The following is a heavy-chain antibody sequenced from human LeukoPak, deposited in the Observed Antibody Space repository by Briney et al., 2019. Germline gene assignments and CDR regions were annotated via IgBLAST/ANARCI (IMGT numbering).Heavy chain of an antibody. J-gene: IGHJ4*02. D-gene: IGHD3-3*01. CDR3: ARGDAYYDFWSGYY. Sequence: PSETLSLTCTVSGYSISSGYYWGWIRQPPGKGLEWIGSIYHSGSTYYNPSLKSRVTISVDTSKNQFSLKLSSVTAADTAVYYCARGDAYYDFWSGYYWGQGTLVTVSS. CDR2: IYHSGST. CDR1: GYSISSGYY. V-gene: IGHV4-38-2*02.